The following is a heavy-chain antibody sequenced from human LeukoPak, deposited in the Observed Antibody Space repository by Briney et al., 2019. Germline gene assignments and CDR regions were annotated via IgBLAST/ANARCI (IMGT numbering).Heavy chain of an antibody. J-gene: IGHJ4*02. D-gene: IGHD2-8*01. CDR2: INHSGST. V-gene: IGHV4-34*01. CDR1: GGSFSGYY. CDR3: ARFYCTNGVCYKGGVDY. Sequence: SETLSLTCAVYGGSFSGYYWSWIRQPPGKGLEWIGEINHSGSTNYNPSLKSRVTISVDTSKNQFSLKLSSVTAADTAVYYWARFYCTNGVCYKGGVDYWGQGTLVTVSS.